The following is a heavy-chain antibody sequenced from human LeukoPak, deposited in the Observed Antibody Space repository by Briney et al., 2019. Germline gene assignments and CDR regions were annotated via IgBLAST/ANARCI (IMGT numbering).Heavy chain of an antibody. D-gene: IGHD1-26*01. CDR2: IYYSGST. Sequence: SSETVSLTCTVSVVSISCYYWRWIRQPPGKGLGGIGEIYYSGSTNYNPSLKSRVTISVATSKKQFSLKLSSVTAAEPAVNYWARCPYRPDIYCMDVWGKGTTVTVSS. V-gene: IGHV4-59*01. CDR3: ARCPYRPDIYCMDV. J-gene: IGHJ6*04. CDR1: VVSISCYY.